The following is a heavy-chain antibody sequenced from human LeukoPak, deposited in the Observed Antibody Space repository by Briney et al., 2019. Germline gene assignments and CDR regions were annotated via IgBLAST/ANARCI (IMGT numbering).Heavy chain of an antibody. D-gene: IGHD3/OR15-3a*01. J-gene: IGHJ6*03. Sequence: PSETLSLTCNVSGYPISGGYYWGWVWQPPGKTLEWIASIYHTGKTYDNPSLNSRATISVDTSKNQFFLKVASVTASDTAVYYCVNGQTYYHYYVDVWGTGTTVTVSS. CDR3: VNGQTYYHYYVDV. V-gene: IGHV4-38-2*02. CDR1: GYPISGGYY. CDR2: IYHTGKT.